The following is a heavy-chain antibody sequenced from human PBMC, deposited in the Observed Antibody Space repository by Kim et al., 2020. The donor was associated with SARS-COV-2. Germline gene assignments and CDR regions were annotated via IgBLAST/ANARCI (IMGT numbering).Heavy chain of an antibody. V-gene: IGHV3-23*01. CDR3: AKVNSYYGFRHGMDV. J-gene: IGHJ6*02. D-gene: IGHD3-10*01. CDR2: ITSGGTT. CDR1: GFTFSSDA. Sequence: GGSLRLSCAASGFTFSSDALNWVRQAPGKGLEWVSTITSGGTTLYADSVKGRFTISRDNSKNTLYLQMNSLRAEDTAVYYSAKVNSYYGFRHGMDVWGQG.